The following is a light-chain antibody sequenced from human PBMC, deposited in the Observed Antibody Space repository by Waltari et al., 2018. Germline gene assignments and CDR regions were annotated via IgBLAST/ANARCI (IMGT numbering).Light chain of an antibody. CDR3: QTWGTGIWV. V-gene: IGLV4-69*01. J-gene: IGLJ3*02. CDR2: LNSDGSH. Sequence: QLVLTQSPSASASLGASVKLTCTLSSEHSSYAIAWHQQQPEKGPRYLMKLNSDGSHSKGGGIPDRFSGSSSGAERYLTISSLQSEDEADYYCQTWGTGIWVFGGGTKLTVL. CDR1: SEHSSYA.